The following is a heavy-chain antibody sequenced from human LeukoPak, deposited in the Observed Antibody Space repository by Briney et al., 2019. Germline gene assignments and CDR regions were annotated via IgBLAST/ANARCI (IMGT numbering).Heavy chain of an antibody. Sequence: SETLSLTCAVYGASFSGYYWSWIRQPPGKGLEWIGEINHSGSTNYNPSLKSRVTISVDTSKNQFSLKLSSVTAADTAVYYCARGGGSYYTRYNWFDPWGQGTLVTVSS. CDR2: INHSGST. CDR1: GASFSGYY. J-gene: IGHJ5*02. V-gene: IGHV4-34*01. CDR3: ARGGGSYYTRYNWFDP. D-gene: IGHD1-26*01.